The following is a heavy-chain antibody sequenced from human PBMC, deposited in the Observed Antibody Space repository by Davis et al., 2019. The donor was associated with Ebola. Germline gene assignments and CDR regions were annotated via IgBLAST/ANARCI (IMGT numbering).Heavy chain of an antibody. Sequence: AASVKVSCKASGNTISTYTIDWVRQAPGQGLEWMGRIIPILGIANYAQKFQGRVTITADKSTSTAYMELSSLRSEDTAVYYCAREAGEFYYYGMDVWGQGTTVTVSS. D-gene: IGHD3-10*01. CDR3: AREAGEFYYYGMDV. CDR2: IIPILGIA. CDR1: GNTISTYT. J-gene: IGHJ6*02. V-gene: IGHV1-69*04.